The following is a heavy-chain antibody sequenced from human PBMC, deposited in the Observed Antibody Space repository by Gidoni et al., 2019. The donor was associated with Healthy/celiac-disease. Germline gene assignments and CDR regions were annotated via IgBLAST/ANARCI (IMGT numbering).Heavy chain of an antibody. CDR2: MSGSGGST. CDR3: AGGGALEPLDY. Sequence: EVQLLESGGGLVQPGGSLRLSCAASGFNFSSYAMSWVRQAPGKGLEWVSAMSGSGGSTYDADSVKGRFTISRDNSKNTLYLQMNSLRAEDTAVYYCAGGGALEPLDYWGQGTLVTVSS. CDR1: GFNFSSYA. J-gene: IGHJ4*02. V-gene: IGHV3-23*01. D-gene: IGHD1-1*01.